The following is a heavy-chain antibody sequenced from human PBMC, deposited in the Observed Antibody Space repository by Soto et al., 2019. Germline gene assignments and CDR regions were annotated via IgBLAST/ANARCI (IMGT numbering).Heavy chain of an antibody. J-gene: IGHJ6*01. CDR1: GGSIISGSYY. CDR2: SYYSGST. D-gene: IGHD3-22*01. Sequence: LFLSCSVSGGSIISGSYYWGWIRQPRAKGLDWIGSSYYSGSTYYNPSLKSRVTISVDTSKNQFSLKMSSVTAADTAVYYCARVTVIGVVITYYYSMDVWGQGTPDTVSS. V-gene: IGHV4-39*01. CDR3: ARVTVIGVVITYYYSMDV.